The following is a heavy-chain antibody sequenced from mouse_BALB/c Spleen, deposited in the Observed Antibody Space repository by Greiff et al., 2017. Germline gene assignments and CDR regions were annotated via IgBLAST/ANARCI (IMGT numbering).Heavy chain of an antibody. CDR3: ARDRVTGYYFDY. V-gene: IGHV2-9*02. J-gene: IGHJ2*01. CDR1: GFSLTSYG. D-gene: IGHD2-1*01. Sequence: VMLVESGPGLVAPSQSLSITCTVSGFSLTSYGVHWVRQPPGKGLEWLGVIWAGGSTNYNSALMSRLSISKDNSKSQVFLKMNSLQTDDTAMYYCARDRVTGYYFDYWGQGTTLTVSS. CDR2: IWAGGST.